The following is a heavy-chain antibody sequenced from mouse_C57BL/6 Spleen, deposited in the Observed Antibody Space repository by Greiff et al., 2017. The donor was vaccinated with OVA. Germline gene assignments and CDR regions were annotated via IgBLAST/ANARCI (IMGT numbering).Heavy chain of an antibody. V-gene: IGHV1-50*01. D-gene: IGHD2-4*01. J-gene: IGHJ1*03. CDR2: IDPSDSYT. Sequence: QVQLQQPGAELVKPGASVKLSCKASGYTFTSYWMQWVKQRPGQGLEWIGEIDPSDSYTNYNQKFKGKATLTVDTSSSTTYMQLSSLTSEDSAVYYCARREDYDWYFDVWGTGTTVTVSS. CDR1: GYTFTSYW. CDR3: ARREDYDWYFDV.